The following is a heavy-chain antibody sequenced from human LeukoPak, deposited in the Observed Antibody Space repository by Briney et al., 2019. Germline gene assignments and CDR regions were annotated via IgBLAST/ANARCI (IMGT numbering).Heavy chain of an antibody. Sequence: GGSLRLSCAASGFTFSSNYMSWVRQAPGKGLEWVSVIYSGGSTYYADSVKGRFTISRDNSKNTLYLQMNSLRAEDTAVYYCARAVGATDAFDIWGQGTMVTVSS. CDR2: IYSGGST. J-gene: IGHJ3*02. D-gene: IGHD1-26*01. CDR3: ARAVGATDAFDI. CDR1: GFTFSSNY. V-gene: IGHV3-53*01.